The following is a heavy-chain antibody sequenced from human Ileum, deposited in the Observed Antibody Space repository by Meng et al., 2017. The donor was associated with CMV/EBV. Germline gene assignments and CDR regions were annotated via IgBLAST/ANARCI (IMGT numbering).Heavy chain of an antibody. CDR3: ARGKNPSSGYYEKTKADY. CDR1: GGTFSSYA. V-gene: IGHV1-8*02. CDR2: MNPNSGNT. D-gene: IGHD3-22*01. J-gene: IGHJ4*02. Sequence: ASVKVSCKASGGTFSSYAISWVRQATGQGLEWMGWMNPNSGNTGYAQKFQGRVTMTRNTSISTAYMELSSLRSEDTAVYYCARGKNPSSGYYEKTKADYWGQGTRVT.